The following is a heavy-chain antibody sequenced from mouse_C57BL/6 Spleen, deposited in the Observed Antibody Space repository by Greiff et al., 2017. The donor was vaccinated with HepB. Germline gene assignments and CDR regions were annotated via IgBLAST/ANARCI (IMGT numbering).Heavy chain of an antibody. D-gene: IGHD2-3*01. Sequence: QVQLQQPGAELVMPGASVKLSCKASGYTFTSYWMHWVKQRPGQGLEWIGEIDPSDSYTNYNQKFKGKSTLTVDKSSSTAYMQLSSLTSEDSAVYYCVRWLLGLYFDVWGTGTTVTVSS. V-gene: IGHV1-69*01. J-gene: IGHJ1*03. CDR1: GYTFTSYW. CDR2: IDPSDSYT. CDR3: VRWLLGLYFDV.